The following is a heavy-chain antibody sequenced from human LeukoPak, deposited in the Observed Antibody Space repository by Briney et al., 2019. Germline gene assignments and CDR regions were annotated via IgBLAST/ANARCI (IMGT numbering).Heavy chain of an antibody. CDR2: IRGIAYGGTT. D-gene: IGHD2-15*01. CDR3: AKGGHTFDY. Sequence: PGGSLRLSCTASGFTFDVYGTSWFRQAPGKGLEWVGLIRGIAYGGTTQYAASVRGRFTISRDDSKNIAFLEMNSLKTEDTAVYYCAKGGHTFDYWGQGTLVTVSS. V-gene: IGHV3-49*03. CDR1: GFTFDVYG. J-gene: IGHJ4*02.